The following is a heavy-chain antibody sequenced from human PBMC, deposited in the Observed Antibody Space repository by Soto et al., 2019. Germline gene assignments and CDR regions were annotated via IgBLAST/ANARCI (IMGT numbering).Heavy chain of an antibody. D-gene: IGHD3-3*01. J-gene: IGHJ4*02. CDR3: GRDGWRHSGWIDY. CDR2: IIPIFGTA. CDR1: GGTFSSYS. V-gene: IGHV1-69*01. Sequence: QVQLVQSGAEVKKPGSSVKVSCKASGGTFSSYSINWVRQAPGQGLEWMGEIIPIFGTANYAQKFQGRVTITADESTSTAYMYLGSLRSEDTAVYYCGRDGWRHSGWIDYWGQGTLVTVSS.